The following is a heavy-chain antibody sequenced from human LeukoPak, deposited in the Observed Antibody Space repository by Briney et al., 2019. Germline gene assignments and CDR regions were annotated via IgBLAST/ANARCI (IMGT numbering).Heavy chain of an antibody. Sequence: ASVKVSCKTYGYTFTSFGISWVRQAPGEGLEWMGWISAYNGNPNYAQKLQGRVTLTTDTSTNTAYMELRSLRSDDTAVYYCARDFGSSGYDALDIWGQGTMVTVSS. CDR1: GYTFTSFG. J-gene: IGHJ3*02. CDR2: ISAYNGNP. CDR3: ARDFGSSGYDALDI. V-gene: IGHV1-18*01. D-gene: IGHD3-22*01.